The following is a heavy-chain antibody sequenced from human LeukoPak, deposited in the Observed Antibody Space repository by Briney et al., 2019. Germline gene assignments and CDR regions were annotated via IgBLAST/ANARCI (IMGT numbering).Heavy chain of an antibody. D-gene: IGHD2/OR15-2a*01. V-gene: IGHV3-23*01. J-gene: IGHJ4*02. Sequence: GGSLRLSCADSGFTFSNYGMSWVRQAPGKGLEWVSSIGPTGATTYYADSVKGRFTISRDNSKNTLHLQMNSLRAEDTAIYYCAIVERSTNYWGQGTLVTVSS. CDR3: AIVERSTNY. CDR2: IGPTGATT. CDR1: GFTFSNYG.